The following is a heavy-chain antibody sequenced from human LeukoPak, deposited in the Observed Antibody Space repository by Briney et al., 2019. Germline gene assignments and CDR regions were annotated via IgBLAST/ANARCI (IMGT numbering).Heavy chain of an antibody. V-gene: IGHV3-30*04. D-gene: IGHD3-9*01. CDR2: ISYDGSNK. CDR1: GFTFSSYA. Sequence: GGSLRLSCAASGFTFSSYAMHWVRQAPGKGLEWVAVISYDGSNKYHADSVKGRFTISRDNSKNTLYLQMNSLRAEDTAVYYCARDHDYDILTGYFVVYWGQGTLDTVSS. J-gene: IGHJ4*02. CDR3: ARDHDYDILTGYFVVY.